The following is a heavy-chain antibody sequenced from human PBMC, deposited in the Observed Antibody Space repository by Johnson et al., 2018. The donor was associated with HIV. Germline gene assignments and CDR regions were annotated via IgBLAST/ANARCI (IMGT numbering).Heavy chain of an antibody. J-gene: IGHJ3*01. CDR2: ISYDGSNK. V-gene: IGHV3-30*04. CDR3: SRDTIRELQLPDGFDV. Sequence: QMQLVESGGGVVQPGRSLRLSCAASGFTFSSYAMHWVRQAPGKGLEWVAVISYDGSNKYYADSVKGRFTISRDNSKNTLYLQMNSLRAEDTAVYYCSRDTIRELQLPDGFDVWCQGTMVTVSS. D-gene: IGHD1-7*01. CDR1: GFTFSSYA.